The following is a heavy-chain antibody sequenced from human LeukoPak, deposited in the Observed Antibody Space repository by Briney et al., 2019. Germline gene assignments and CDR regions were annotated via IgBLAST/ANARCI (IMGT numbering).Heavy chain of an antibody. D-gene: IGHD1-14*01. J-gene: IGHJ6*02. CDR2: INPNSGGT. Sequence: GASVKVSCKASGYTFTGYYMHWVRQAPGQGLEWMGWINPNSGGTNYAQKLQGWVTMIRDTSISTAYMELSRLRSDDTAVYYCARERRYHYYGMDVWGQGTTVTVFS. CDR3: ARERRYHYYGMDV. V-gene: IGHV1-2*04. CDR1: GYTFTGYY.